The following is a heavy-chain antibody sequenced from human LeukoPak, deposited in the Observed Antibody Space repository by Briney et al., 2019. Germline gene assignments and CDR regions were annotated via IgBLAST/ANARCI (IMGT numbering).Heavy chain of an antibody. D-gene: IGHD2-21*02. V-gene: IGHV3-48*01. CDR1: GFTFSTYA. J-gene: IGHJ4*02. CDR3: ARPHIVVVTANRWGLDY. CDR2: ISSSSTTI. Sequence: GGSLRLSCAPSGFTFSTYAMNWVRQAPGKGLEWVSFISSSSTTIDDADSVKGRFTISRDNSKNTLYLQMNSLRSEDTAVYYCARPHIVVVTANRWGLDYWGQGTLVTVSS.